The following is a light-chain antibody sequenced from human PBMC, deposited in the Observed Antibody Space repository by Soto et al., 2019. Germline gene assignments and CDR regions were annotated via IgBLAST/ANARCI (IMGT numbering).Light chain of an antibody. CDR2: GTT. Sequence: EIVMTQSPATLSVSPGERATLSCRASQSISSSLAWYQQRPGQAPRLLIYGTTTRAAGVPSRFSGSGSGAEFTLTISILQSEDFAFYYCQQYNNWPKTFGQGTKVEIK. CDR1: QSISSS. J-gene: IGKJ1*01. V-gene: IGKV3-15*01. CDR3: QQYNNWPKT.